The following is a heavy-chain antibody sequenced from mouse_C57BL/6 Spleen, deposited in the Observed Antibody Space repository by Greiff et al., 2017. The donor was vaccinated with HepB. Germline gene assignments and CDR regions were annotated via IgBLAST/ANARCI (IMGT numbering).Heavy chain of an antibody. CDR2: IDPSDSYT. D-gene: IGHD3-2*02. J-gene: IGHJ3*01. V-gene: IGHV1-69*01. CDR3: ARGGSSGPFAY. CDR1: GYTFTSYW. Sequence: VKLQQPGAELVMPGASVKLSCKASGYTFTSYWMHWVKQRPGQGLEWIGEIDPSDSYTNYNQKFKGKSTLTVDKSSSTAYMELSSLTSEDSAVYYCARGGSSGPFAYWGQGTLVTVSA.